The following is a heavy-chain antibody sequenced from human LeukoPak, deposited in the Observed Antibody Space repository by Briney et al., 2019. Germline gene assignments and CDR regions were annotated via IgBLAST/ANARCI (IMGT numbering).Heavy chain of an antibody. CDR1: GFTFDDYA. Sequence: PGGSLRLSCAASGFTFDDYAMHWVRQAPGKGLEWVSGISWNSGSIGYADSVKGRFTISRDNAKNSLYLQMNSLRAEDTALYYCAKDTRTSIYYYDSSGYFDYWGQGTLVTVSS. D-gene: IGHD3-22*01. J-gene: IGHJ4*02. V-gene: IGHV3-9*01. CDR3: AKDTRTSIYYYDSSGYFDY. CDR2: ISWNSGSI.